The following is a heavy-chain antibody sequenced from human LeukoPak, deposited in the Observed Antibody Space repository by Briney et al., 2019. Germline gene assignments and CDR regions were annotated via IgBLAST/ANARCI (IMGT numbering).Heavy chain of an antibody. D-gene: IGHD6-19*01. CDR3: ARDHSCGWYALDY. J-gene: IGHJ4*02. Sequence: SVKVSCKASGYTFTSYAMNWVRQAPGQGLEWMGWININTGNPTYAQGFTGRFVFSLDTSVSTAYLQISSLKAEDTAVYYCARDHSCGWYALDYWGQGTLVTVSS. CDR1: GYTFTSYA. CDR2: ININTGNP. V-gene: IGHV7-4-1*02.